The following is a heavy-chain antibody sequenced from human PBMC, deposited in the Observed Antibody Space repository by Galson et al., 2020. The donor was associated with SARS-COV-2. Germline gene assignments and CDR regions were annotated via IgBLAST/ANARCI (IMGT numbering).Heavy chain of an antibody. V-gene: IGHV4-59*13. CDR1: GCSISSYY. CDR3: SGSSGYYSPGIVDY. CDR2: IYYSGST. Sequence: SETLSLTCTVSGCSISSYYWSWIRQPPGKGLEWIGYIYYSGSTNYNPSLKSRVTITVDTSKNQFSLKLSSGTAADTAVYYCSGSSGYYSPGIVDYWGQGTLVTVSS. D-gene: IGHD3-22*01. J-gene: IGHJ4*02.